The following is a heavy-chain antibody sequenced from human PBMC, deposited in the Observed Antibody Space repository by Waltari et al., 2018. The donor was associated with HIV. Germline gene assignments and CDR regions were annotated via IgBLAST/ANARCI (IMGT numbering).Heavy chain of an antibody. J-gene: IGHJ6*02. CDR2: ISGSGGST. V-gene: IGHV3-23*01. CDR3: AKFDGSTVTTIPGVPEHYGMDV. CDR1: GFTFSSYA. D-gene: IGHD4-17*01. Sequence: EVQLLESGGGLVQPGGSLRLSCAASGFTFSSYAMSWVRQAPGKGLEWVSAISGSGGSTYYADSVKGRVTISRDNSKNTLYLQMNSLRAEDTAVYYCAKFDGSTVTTIPGVPEHYGMDVWGQGTTVTVSS.